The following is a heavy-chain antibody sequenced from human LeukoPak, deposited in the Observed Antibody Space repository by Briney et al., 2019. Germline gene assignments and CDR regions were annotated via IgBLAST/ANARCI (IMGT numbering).Heavy chain of an antibody. CDR2: IYYSGST. CDR1: GGSISSGGYY. Sequence: SETLSLTCTVSGGSISSGGYYWSWIRQYPGKGLEWIGYIYYSGSTSYNPSLKSRVTISVDTSKNQFSLKLSSVTAADTAVYYCARDGRSCGYGDLDYWGQGTLVTVSS. D-gene: IGHD5-18*01. CDR3: ARDGRSCGYGDLDY. J-gene: IGHJ4*02. V-gene: IGHV4-31*03.